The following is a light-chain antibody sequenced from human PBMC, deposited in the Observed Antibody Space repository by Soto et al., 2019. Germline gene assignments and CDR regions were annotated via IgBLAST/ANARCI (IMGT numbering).Light chain of an antibody. J-gene: IGKJ1*01. CDR3: QQYDSYWS. CDR2: DAS. CDR1: QGISRR. V-gene: IGKV1-5*01. Sequence: DIHMTRSPSTLSASLGYIFAIACRASQGISRRSAWYKHTPGNAPRLLIYDASTLQSGVPSRFSGSGSGTEFTLSISNMTPDDFATYYCQQYDSYWSFGHGTKVDIK.